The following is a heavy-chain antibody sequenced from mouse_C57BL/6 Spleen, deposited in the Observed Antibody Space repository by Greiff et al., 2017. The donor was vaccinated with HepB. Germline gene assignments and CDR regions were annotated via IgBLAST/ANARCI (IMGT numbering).Heavy chain of an antibody. CDR3: ARRRVPNYFDY. Sequence: EVHLVESGGGLVKPGGSLKLSCAASGFTFSSYAMSWVRQTPEKRLEWVATISDGGSYTYYPDNVKGRFTLSRDNAKNNLYLQMSHLKSEDTAMYYCARRRVPNYFDYWGQGTTLTVSS. CDR1: GFTFSSYA. V-gene: IGHV5-4*01. J-gene: IGHJ2*01. D-gene: IGHD2-14*01. CDR2: ISDGGSYT.